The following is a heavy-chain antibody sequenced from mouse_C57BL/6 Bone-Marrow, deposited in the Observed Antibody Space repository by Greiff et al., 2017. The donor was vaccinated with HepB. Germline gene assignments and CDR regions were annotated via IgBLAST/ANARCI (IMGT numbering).Heavy chain of an antibody. D-gene: IGHD2-5*01. CDR2: INPNNGGT. CDR1: GYTFTDYN. J-gene: IGHJ4*01. V-gene: IGHV1-18*01. CDR3: ARSYYSNLYAMDY. Sequence: EVKLQQSGPELVKPGASVKIPCKASGYTFTDYNMDWVKQSHGKSLEWIGDINPNNGGTIYNQKFKGKATLTVDKSSSTAYMELRSLTSEDTAVYYCARSYYSNLYAMDYWGQGTSVTVSS.